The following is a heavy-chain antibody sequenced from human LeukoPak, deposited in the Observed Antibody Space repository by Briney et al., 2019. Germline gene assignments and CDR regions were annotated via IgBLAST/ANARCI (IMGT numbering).Heavy chain of an antibody. V-gene: IGHV3-30*02. J-gene: IGHJ4*02. CDR1: GLTFSSYD. D-gene: IGHD1-26*01. CDR3: AKAVGASRPFDY. Sequence: GGSLRPSCAASGLTFSSYDMHWVRQAPGKGLEWVAFIRNDGSDKYYADSVKSRFTISRDNSKNTLDLHMKSLRGEDAALYYCAKAVGASRPFDYWGQGTPVTVSS. CDR2: IRNDGSDK.